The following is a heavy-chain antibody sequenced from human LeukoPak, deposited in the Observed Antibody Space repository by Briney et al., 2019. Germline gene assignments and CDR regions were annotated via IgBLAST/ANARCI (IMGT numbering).Heavy chain of an antibody. Sequence: SETLSLTCTVSGGFISSSSYCWGWIRQPPGKGLEWIGCIYYSGSTYDNPSLKSRVTISVDTSKNQFSLKLRSVTAADTAVYYCARHGGWFSGLLRIYYVDVWGKGTTVTISS. CDR3: ARHGGWFSGLLRIYYVDV. D-gene: IGHD3-22*01. J-gene: IGHJ6*03. V-gene: IGHV4-39*01. CDR2: IYYSGST. CDR1: GGFISSSSYC.